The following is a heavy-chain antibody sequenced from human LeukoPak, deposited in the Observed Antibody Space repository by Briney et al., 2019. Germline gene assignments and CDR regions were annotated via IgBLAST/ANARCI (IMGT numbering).Heavy chain of an antibody. D-gene: IGHD3-10*01. Sequence: GGSLRLSCAASGFAFSSYGMHWVRQAPGKGLEWVSVISGSGDKTYYADSVKGRFTISRDNSKNTLYLQMNSLRAEDTAVYYCAKGPMYYYGSGSLSLDYWGQGTLVTVSS. CDR2: ISGSGDKT. J-gene: IGHJ4*02. CDR1: GFAFSSYG. V-gene: IGHV3-23*01. CDR3: AKGPMYYYGSGSLSLDY.